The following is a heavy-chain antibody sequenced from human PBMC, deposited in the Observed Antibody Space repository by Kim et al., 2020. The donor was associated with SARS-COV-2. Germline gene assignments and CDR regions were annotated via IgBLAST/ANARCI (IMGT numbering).Heavy chain of an antibody. CDR2: IYYSGST. CDR1: GGSISSGDYY. J-gene: IGHJ3*02. Sequence: SETLSLTCTVSGGSISSGDYYWSWIRQPPGKGLEWIGYIYYSGSTYYNPSLKSRVTISVDTSKNQFSLKLSSVTAADTAVYYCARLPYGGNSGGAFDIWGQGTMVTVSS. D-gene: IGHD2-21*02. V-gene: IGHV4-30-4*01. CDR3: ARLPYGGNSGGAFDI.